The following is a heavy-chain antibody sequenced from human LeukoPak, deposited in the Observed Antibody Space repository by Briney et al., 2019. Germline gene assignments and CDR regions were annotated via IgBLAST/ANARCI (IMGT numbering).Heavy chain of an antibody. CDR1: GFTFSTYG. V-gene: IGHV3-30*02. CDR2: IRYDGNNK. CDR3: AKAKGITLDY. J-gene: IGHJ4*02. Sequence: GGSLRLSCAASGFTFSTYGMHWVRQAPGKGLEWVALIRYDGNNKYYADSVKGRFTISRDNSKNTLYLQMNSLRAEDTAVYYCAKAKGITLDYWGQGTLVTVSS. D-gene: IGHD3-3*01.